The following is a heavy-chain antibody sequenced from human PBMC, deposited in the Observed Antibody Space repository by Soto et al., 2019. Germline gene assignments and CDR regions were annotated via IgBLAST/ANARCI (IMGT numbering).Heavy chain of an antibody. CDR2: IDPTNSFT. J-gene: IGHJ6*02. Sequence: GESLKISCKGSGYNFTSYWIIWVRQMPGKGLEWMGNIDPTNSFTNYSPSFQGHVTISTDKSMSTAYLQWGTLKASDTAMYYCARRGYDFWSGLDVWGQGTTVTVSS. CDR1: GYNFTSYW. D-gene: IGHD3-3*01. V-gene: IGHV5-10-1*01. CDR3: ARRGYDFWSGLDV.